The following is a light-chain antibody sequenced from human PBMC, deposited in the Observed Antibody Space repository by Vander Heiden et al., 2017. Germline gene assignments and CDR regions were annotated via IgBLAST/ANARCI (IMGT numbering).Light chain of an antibody. CDR3: RQSYSTPPT. V-gene: IGKV1-39*01. CDR2: GAS. Sequence: DIQMAQSPSSLSASVGDRVTITCRASQNIRHYLNWYQQKPGKAPTFLIFGASTLQSGVPSRFSGSGSGTDFTLTISSLQPEDFATYYCRQSYSTPPTFGQGTKVDVK. J-gene: IGKJ1*01. CDR1: QNIRHY.